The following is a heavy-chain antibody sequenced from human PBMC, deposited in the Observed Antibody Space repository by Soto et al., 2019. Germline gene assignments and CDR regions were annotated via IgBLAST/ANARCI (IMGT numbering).Heavy chain of an antibody. CDR2: ISGSGGSA. Sequence: EVQLLESGGGLVQPGGSLRLSWAASGFTFSSYAMTWVRQAPGKGLEWVSSISGSGGSAYYADSVKGRFTISRDNSKNTLDLQINSLRAEDTAVYYCANLAGGWYEAFGIWGQGTMVTVSS. D-gene: IGHD6-19*01. J-gene: IGHJ3*02. CDR1: GFTFSSYA. V-gene: IGHV3-23*01. CDR3: ANLAGGWYEAFGI.